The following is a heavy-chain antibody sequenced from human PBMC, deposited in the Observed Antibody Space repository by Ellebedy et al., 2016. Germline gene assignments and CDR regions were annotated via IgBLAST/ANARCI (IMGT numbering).Heavy chain of an antibody. J-gene: IGHJ2*01. V-gene: IGHV3-23*01. D-gene: IGHD3-16*01. Sequence: GESLKISCGASGFTFSSSGMGWVRLAPGKGLDWVSSFSSNGHTTNYADSVKGRFTVSRDNSNNTLYLQMNSLGAEDTAVYFCVKALGAYWSFELWGRGTLVTVSS. CDR2: FSSNGHTT. CDR1: GFTFSSSG. CDR3: VKALGAYWSFEL.